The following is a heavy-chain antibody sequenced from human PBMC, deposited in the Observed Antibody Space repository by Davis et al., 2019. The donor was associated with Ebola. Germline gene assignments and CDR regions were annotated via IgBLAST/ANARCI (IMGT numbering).Heavy chain of an antibody. D-gene: IGHD6-13*01. Sequence: GESLKLSCAVSGFTFSSYSMNWVRQAPGKGLEWVSSISSSSSYIYYADSVKGRFTISRDNAKNSLYLQMNSLRAEDTAVYYCASKGPLADDDAFDIWGQGKMVTVSS. CDR1: GFTFSSYS. J-gene: IGHJ3*02. V-gene: IGHV3-21*01. CDR3: ASKGPLADDDAFDI. CDR2: ISSSSSYI.